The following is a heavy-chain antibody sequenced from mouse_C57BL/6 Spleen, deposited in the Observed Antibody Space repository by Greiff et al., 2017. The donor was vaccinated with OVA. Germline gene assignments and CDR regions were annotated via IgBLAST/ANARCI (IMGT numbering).Heavy chain of an antibody. V-gene: IGHV1-26*01. CDR3: AREGGYDPWYFDV. CDR1: GYTFTDYY. D-gene: IGHD2-2*01. Sequence: VQLQQSGPELVKPGASVKISCKASGYTFTDYYMNWVKQSHGKSLEWIGDINPNNGGTSYNQKFKGKATLTVDKSSSTAYMELRSLTSEDSAVYYCAREGGYDPWYFDVWGTGTTVTVSS. J-gene: IGHJ1*03. CDR2: INPNNGGT.